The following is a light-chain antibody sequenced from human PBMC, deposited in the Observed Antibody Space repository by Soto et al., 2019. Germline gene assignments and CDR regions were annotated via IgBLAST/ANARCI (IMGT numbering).Light chain of an antibody. Sequence: SVVTQPRSASGTIGQGVPISCSGSSSNIGINTVSWYQQLPGTAPKLLIYTNNQRPSGVPDRFSGSKSGTSASLAISGLQSEDEADYYCAAWDDSLNGLVFGTGTKVTVL. J-gene: IGLJ1*01. CDR1: SSNIGINT. CDR3: AAWDDSLNGLV. V-gene: IGLV1-44*01. CDR2: TNN.